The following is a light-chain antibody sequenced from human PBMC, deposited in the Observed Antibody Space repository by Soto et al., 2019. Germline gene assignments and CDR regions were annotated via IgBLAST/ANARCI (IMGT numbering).Light chain of an antibody. V-gene: IGKV1-27*01. CDR2: AAS. CDR3: QQSYSTPIT. J-gene: IGKJ5*01. Sequence: QRTQSQTSLSPSVLDRVTLPCGASQGIRNDLAWYQQKPGKVPKLLIYAASTLQSGVPSRFSGSGSGTDFTLTISSLQPEDVATYYCQQSYSTPITFGQGTRLEIK. CDR1: QGIRND.